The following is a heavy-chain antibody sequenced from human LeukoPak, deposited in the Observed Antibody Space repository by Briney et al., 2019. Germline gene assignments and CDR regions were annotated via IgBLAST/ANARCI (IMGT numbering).Heavy chain of an antibody. J-gene: IGHJ5*02. CDR2: IIPIFGTA. CDR1: GGTFSSYA. V-gene: IGHV1-69*05. Sequence: ASVKVSCKASGGTFSSYAISWVRQAPGQGLEWMGGIIPIFGTANYAQKFQGRVTITTDESTSTAYMELSSLRSEDTAVYYCAREGYDEYNWFDPWGQGTLVTVSS. D-gene: IGHD3-3*01. CDR3: AREGYDEYNWFDP.